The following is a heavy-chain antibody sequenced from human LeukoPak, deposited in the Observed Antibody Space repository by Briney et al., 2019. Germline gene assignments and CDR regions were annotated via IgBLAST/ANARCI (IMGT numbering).Heavy chain of an antibody. V-gene: IGHV3-30*04. Sequence: QTGGSLRLSCAASGFTFSSYAIHWVRQAPGKGLEWVAVISYDGSNKYYADSVKGRFTISRDNSKNTLYLQMNSLRAEDTAVYYCARDGSSSWYGEFDPWGQGTLVTVSS. J-gene: IGHJ5*02. CDR1: GFTFSSYA. CDR3: ARDGSSSWYGEFDP. CDR2: ISYDGSNK. D-gene: IGHD6-13*01.